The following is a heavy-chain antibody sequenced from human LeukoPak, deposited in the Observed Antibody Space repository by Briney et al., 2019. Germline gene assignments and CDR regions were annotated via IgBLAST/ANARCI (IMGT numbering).Heavy chain of an antibody. CDR2: INHSGST. Sequence: TTSETLSLTCAVYGGSFSGYYWSWIRQPPGKGLEWIGEINHSGSTSYNPSLKSRVTISVDTSKNQFSLKLSSVTAADTAVYYCARGRRYGVVIVLIPFDYWGQGTLVTVSS. J-gene: IGHJ4*02. D-gene: IGHD3-22*01. CDR3: ARGRRYGVVIVLIPFDY. V-gene: IGHV4-34*01. CDR1: GGSFSGYY.